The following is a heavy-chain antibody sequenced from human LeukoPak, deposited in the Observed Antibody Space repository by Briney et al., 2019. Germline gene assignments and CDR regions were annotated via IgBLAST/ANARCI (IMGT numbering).Heavy chain of an antibody. J-gene: IGHJ4*02. V-gene: IGHV1-2*02. CDR2: INPKNDDT. D-gene: IGHD5-18*01. CDR3: ARRGSGYGYDY. CDR1: GYTFTDYC. Sequence: ASVKVSCKASGYTFTDYCMHWVRQAPGQGLEWMGWINPKNDDTNYAQKFQDRVTMTRDTSISTAYMELSSLTSDDTAVYYCARRGSGYGYDYWGQGTLVTVSS.